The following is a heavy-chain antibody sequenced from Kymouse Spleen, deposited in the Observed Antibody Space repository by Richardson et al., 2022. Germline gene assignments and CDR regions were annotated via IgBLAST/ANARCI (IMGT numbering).Heavy chain of an antibody. CDR3: ARENILTGSYYYGMDV. CDR2: IYYSGST. D-gene: IGHD3-9*01. CDR1: GGSISSGGYY. V-gene: IGHV4-31*03. J-gene: IGHJ6*02. Sequence: QVQLQESGPGLVKPSQTLSLTCTVSGGSISSGGYYWSWIRQHPGKGLEWIGYIYYSGSTYYNPSLKSRVTISVDTSKNQFSLKLSSVTAADTAVYYCARENILTGSYYYGMDVWGQGTTVTVSS.